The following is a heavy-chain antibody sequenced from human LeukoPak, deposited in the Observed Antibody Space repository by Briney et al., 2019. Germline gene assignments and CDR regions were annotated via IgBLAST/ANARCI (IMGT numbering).Heavy chain of an antibody. CDR2: ISDGSRDT. Sequence: GGSLRLSCATSGFTFSSFTMNWVRQAPGKGLEWVSTISDGSRDTHYAGSVKGRFTISRDDSQNVVYLQMDSLTAEDTALYYCTTRLRNHFDYWGQGTQVTVSS. V-gene: IGHV3-23*01. CDR1: GFTFSSFT. CDR3: TTRLRNHFDY. J-gene: IGHJ4*02. D-gene: IGHD5-12*01.